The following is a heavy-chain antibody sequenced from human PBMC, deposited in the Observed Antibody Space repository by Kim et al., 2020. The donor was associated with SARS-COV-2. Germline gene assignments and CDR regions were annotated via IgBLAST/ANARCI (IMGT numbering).Heavy chain of an antibody. CDR3: ARALLITIFENYGMDV. CDR1: GGSFSGYY. V-gene: IGHV4-34*01. Sequence: SETLSLTCAVYGGSFSGYYWSWIRQPPGKGLEWIGEINHSGSTNYNPSLKSRVTISVDTSKNQFSLKLSSVTAADTAVYYCARALLITIFENYGMDVWGQGTTVTVSS. D-gene: IGHD3-3*01. J-gene: IGHJ6*02. CDR2: INHSGST.